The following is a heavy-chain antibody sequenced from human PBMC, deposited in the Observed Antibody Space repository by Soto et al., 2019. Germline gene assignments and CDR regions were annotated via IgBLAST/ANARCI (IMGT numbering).Heavy chain of an antibody. CDR3: ARGPDGDKVDY. CDR2: IYNSGST. J-gene: IGHJ4*02. CDR1: GGSISSGDYY. Sequence: QVQLQESGPGLVEPSQTLSLTCTVSGGSISSGDYYWSWIRQPPGKGLEWIGHIYNSGSTYSNPARKGRVTISVDTSKNQFPLKLSSVTAADTAVYYCARGPDGDKVDYWGQGTLVTVSS. D-gene: IGHD7-27*01. V-gene: IGHV4-30-4*01.